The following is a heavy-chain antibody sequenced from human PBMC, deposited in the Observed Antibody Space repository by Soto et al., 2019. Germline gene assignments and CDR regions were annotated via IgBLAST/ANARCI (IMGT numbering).Heavy chain of an antibody. CDR2: IDWDGDQ. CDR3: ARHASYYASGSPLDH. CDR1: GFSLSSNGMS. J-gene: IGHJ4*02. Sequence: SGPTLVNPQRPSLTCTFSGFSLSSNGMSVSWIRQPPGQALEWLAVIDWDGDQYYSTSLKTRLSISKDTSKNQVFLRLTNVDPADTATYFCARHASYYASGSPLDHWGQGIPVTVSS. V-gene: IGHV2-70*12. D-gene: IGHD3-10*01.